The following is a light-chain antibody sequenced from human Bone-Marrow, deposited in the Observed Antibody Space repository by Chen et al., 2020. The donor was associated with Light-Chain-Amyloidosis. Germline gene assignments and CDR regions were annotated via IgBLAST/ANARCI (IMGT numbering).Light chain of an antibody. V-gene: IGLV3-25*03. Sequence: SSELTQPPSVSVSPGQTARLTCSGDDLPTKYAYWYQQKPGQAPVLVIHRDTERPSGISERFSGPSSGTTATLTISGVQAEDEADDHCQSADSSGTYEVIFGGGTKLTVL. J-gene: IGLJ2*01. CDR3: QSADSSGTYEVI. CDR1: DLPTKY. CDR2: RDT.